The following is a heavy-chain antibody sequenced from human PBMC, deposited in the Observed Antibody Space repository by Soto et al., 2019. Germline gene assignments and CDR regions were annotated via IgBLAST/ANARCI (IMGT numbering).Heavy chain of an antibody. CDR2: ISYDGSNK. Sequence: GGSLRLSCAASGFTFSSYAMHWVRQAPGKGLEWVAVISYDGSNKYYADSVKGRFTISRDNSKNTLYLQMNSLRAEDTAVYYCARGEAAAGTYYYGMDAWGEGTTVIVS. CDR1: GFTFSSYA. J-gene: IGHJ6*02. D-gene: IGHD6-13*01. V-gene: IGHV3-30-3*01. CDR3: ARGEAAAGTYYYGMDA.